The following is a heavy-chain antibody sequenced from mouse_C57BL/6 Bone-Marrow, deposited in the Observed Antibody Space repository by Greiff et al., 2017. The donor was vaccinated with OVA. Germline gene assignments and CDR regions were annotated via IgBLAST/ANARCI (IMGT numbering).Heavy chain of an antibody. CDR3: ARSSYYGSSLYAMDY. CDR2: IYPRDGST. V-gene: IGHV1-85*01. Sequence: VQLQQSGPELVKPGASVKLSCKASGYTFTSYDINWVKQRPGQGLEWIGWIYPRDGSTKYNEKFKGKATLTVDTSSSTAYMELHSLTSEDSAVYFCARSSYYGSSLYAMDYWGQGTSVTVSS. J-gene: IGHJ4*01. D-gene: IGHD1-1*01. CDR1: GYTFTSYD.